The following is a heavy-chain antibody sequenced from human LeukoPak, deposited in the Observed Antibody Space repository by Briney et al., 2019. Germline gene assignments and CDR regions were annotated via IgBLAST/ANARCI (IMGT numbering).Heavy chain of an antibody. V-gene: IGHV3-43*02. J-gene: IGHJ4*02. D-gene: IGHD4-17*01. CDR3: AKGRRGNSTYGTFDS. CDR1: GLAFDDYA. Sequence: GGSLRLSCTASGLAFDDYAMHWVRQTPGKGLEWVSLISGNGENTYYADSVKGRFTISRDTSKNSLYLQMNSLRTEDTAFYSCAKGRRGNSTYGTFDSWGQGTPVTVSS. CDR2: ISGNGENT.